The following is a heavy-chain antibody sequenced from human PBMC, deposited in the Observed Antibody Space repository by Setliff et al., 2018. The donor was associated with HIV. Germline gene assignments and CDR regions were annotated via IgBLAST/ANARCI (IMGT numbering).Heavy chain of an antibody. D-gene: IGHD1-1*01. Sequence: ASVKVSCKASGYTFINYGISWVRQAPGQGLEWMGWISASSDNTNYAQKFQGRVTLTTDTSTNTVYMELKSLRSDDTAVYFCARGQLDRHLRSDVPFDIWGQGTMVTVSS. CDR1: GYTFINYG. CDR2: ISASSDNT. J-gene: IGHJ3*02. CDR3: ARGQLDRHLRSDVPFDI. V-gene: IGHV1-18*01.